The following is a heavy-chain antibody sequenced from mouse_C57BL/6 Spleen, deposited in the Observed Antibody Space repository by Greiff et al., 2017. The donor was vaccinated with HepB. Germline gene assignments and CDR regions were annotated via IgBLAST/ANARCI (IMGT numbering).Heavy chain of an antibody. V-gene: IGHV5-17*01. Sequence: DVQLVESGGGLVKPGGSLKLSCAASGFTFSDYGMHWVRQAPEKGLEWVAYISSGSSTIYYADTVKGRFTISRDNAKNTLFLQMTSLRSEDTAMYYCARWDGNYVYWYFDVWGTGTTVTVSS. D-gene: IGHD2-1*01. J-gene: IGHJ1*03. CDR1: GFTFSDYG. CDR3: ARWDGNYVYWYFDV. CDR2: ISSGSSTI.